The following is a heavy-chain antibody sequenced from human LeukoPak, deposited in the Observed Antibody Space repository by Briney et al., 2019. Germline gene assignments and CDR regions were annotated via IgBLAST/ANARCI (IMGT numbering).Heavy chain of an antibody. CDR2: IVPIFGTA. Sequence: EASVKVSCKASGGTFSSYAISWVRQAPGQGLEWMGGIVPIFGTANYAQKFRGRVTVTTDTSTSTAYMELRSLRSDDTAVYYCARTFHYHDRSALWEYYFDFWGQGTLVTVSS. V-gene: IGHV1-69*05. D-gene: IGHD3-22*01. J-gene: IGHJ4*02. CDR1: GGTFSSYA. CDR3: ARTFHYHDRSALWEYYFDF.